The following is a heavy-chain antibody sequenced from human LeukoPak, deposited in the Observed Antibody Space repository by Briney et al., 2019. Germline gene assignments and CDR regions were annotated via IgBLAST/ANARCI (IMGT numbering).Heavy chain of an antibody. CDR2: ISYDGSNK. CDR3: ARGSYRGEWFDP. D-gene: IGHD3-16*02. Sequence: SGGSLRLSCAASGFTFSSYAMHWVRQAPGKGLEWVAVISYDGSNKYYADSVKGRFTISRDNSKNTLYLQMNSLRAEDTAVYYCARGSYRGEWFDPWGQGTLVTVSS. V-gene: IGHV3-30-3*01. J-gene: IGHJ5*02. CDR1: GFTFSSYA.